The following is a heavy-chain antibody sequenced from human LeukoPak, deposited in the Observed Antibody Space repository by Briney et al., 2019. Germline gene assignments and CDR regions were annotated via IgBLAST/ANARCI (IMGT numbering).Heavy chain of an antibody. CDR2: ISSRSTSI. CDR1: GFTFSSYW. CDR3: ARDSLWDDY. D-gene: IGHD5-18*01. V-gene: IGHV3-21*01. Sequence: PGGSLRLSCAASGFTFSSYWMHWVRQAPGKGLEWVSSISSRSTSIYYADSVKGRFTISRDNAKNSLYLQMNSLRAEDTAVYYCARDSLWDDYWGQGTLVTVSS. J-gene: IGHJ4*02.